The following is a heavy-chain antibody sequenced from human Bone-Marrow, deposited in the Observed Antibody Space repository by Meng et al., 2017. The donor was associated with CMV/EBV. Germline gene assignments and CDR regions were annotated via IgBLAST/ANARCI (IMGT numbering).Heavy chain of an antibody. CDR3: ARDFGRVVPAASPGYYGMDV. J-gene: IGHJ6*02. CDR2: MNPNSGNT. D-gene: IGHD2-2*01. CDR1: GYTFTSYD. Sequence: ASVKVSCKASGYTFTSYDINWVRQATGQGLEWMGWMNPNSGNTGYAQKFQGRVTITRNTSTSTAYMELSSLRSEDTAVYYCARDFGRVVPAASPGYYGMDVWGQGTTVTVSS. V-gene: IGHV1-8*03.